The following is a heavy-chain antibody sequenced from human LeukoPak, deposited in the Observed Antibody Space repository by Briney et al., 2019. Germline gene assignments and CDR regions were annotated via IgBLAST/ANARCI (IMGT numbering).Heavy chain of an antibody. Sequence: GASVKISCKTSGYTFTRTWMHWVRQAPGQGLEWMGIIDSNYGTTFYAQKFQGGVTVTRDTPSGTVYMELTSLRSEDTAVYYCARDQSIDDKSWWLDPWGQGTLVTVSS. CDR1: GYTFTRTW. V-gene: IGHV1-46*01. CDR3: ARDQSIDDKSWWLDP. D-gene: IGHD3-9*01. CDR2: IDSNYGTT. J-gene: IGHJ5*02.